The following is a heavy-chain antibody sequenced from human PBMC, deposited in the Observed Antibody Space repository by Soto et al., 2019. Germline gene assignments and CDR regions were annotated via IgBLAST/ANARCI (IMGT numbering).Heavy chain of an antibody. D-gene: IGHD2-15*01. J-gene: IGHJ6*02. CDR1: GFTFSSYA. CDR2: ISGSGGST. V-gene: IGHV3-23*01. CDR3: AKGQAVLEWWRTDYYYYGMDV. Sequence: EVQLLESGGGLVQPGGSLRLSCAASGFTFSSYAMSWVRQAPGKGLEWVSAISGSGGSTYYADSVKGRFTISRDNSKNTLYLQMNSLRAEDTAVYYCAKGQAVLEWWRTDYYYYGMDVWGQGTTVTVSS.